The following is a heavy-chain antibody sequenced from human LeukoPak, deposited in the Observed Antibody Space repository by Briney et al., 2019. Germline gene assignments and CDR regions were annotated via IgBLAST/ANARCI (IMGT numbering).Heavy chain of an antibody. CDR2: NSAYNGNT. V-gene: IGHV1-18*01. D-gene: IGHD2-15*01. CDR3: ARDCSGGSCYWGLDY. Sequence: GASVKVSCKASGYTFTSYGISWVRQAPGQGLEWMGWNSAYNGNTNYAQKLQGRVTMTTDTSASTAYMELRSLRSDDTAVYYCARDCSGGSCYWGLDYWGQGTLVTVSS. CDR1: GYTFTSYG. J-gene: IGHJ4*02.